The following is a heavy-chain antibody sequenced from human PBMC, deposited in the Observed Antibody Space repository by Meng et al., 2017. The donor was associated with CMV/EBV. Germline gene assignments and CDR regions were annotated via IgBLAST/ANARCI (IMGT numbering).Heavy chain of an antibody. Sequence: GESLKISCAASGFTFSNAWMSWVRQAPGKGPEWVGRIKSKTDGGTTDYAAPVKGRFTISRDDSKNTLYLQMNSLKTEDTAVYYCTTDLVVVVPAAMEWFDPWGQGTLVTVSS. CDR1: GFTFSNAW. J-gene: IGHJ5*02. D-gene: IGHD2-2*01. CDR2: IKSKTDGGTT. V-gene: IGHV3-15*01. CDR3: TTDLVVVVPAAMEWFDP.